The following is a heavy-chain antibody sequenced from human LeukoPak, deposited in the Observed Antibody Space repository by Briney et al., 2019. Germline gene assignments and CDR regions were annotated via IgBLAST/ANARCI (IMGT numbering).Heavy chain of an antibody. CDR2: ISGGTT. V-gene: IGHV3-49*03. J-gene: IGHJ4*02. D-gene: IGHD5-12*01. CDR3: STGSGCLSVY. CDR1: GFTFGDYL. Sequence: GGSLRLSCTASGFTFGDYLMSWFRQAPGKGLEWIGFISGGTTEYAASVKGRFTISRDDSTSIAYLQMNSLTTEDTAVYYCSTGSGCLSVYWGQGTLVTVSS.